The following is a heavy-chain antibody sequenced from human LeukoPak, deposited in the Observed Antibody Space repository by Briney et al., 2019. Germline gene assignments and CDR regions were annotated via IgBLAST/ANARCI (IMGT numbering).Heavy chain of an antibody. V-gene: IGHV3-64*01. CDR1: GFTFSSYA. CDR3: ARLHGYALDY. D-gene: IGHD5-12*01. CDR2: ISSNGGST. J-gene: IGHJ4*02. Sequence: PGGSLRFSCAASGFTFSSYAMHWVRQAPGKGLEYVSAISSNGGSTYYANSVKGRFTISRDNSKNTLYLQMGSLRAEDMAVYYCARLHGYALDYSGQGTMVTVSS.